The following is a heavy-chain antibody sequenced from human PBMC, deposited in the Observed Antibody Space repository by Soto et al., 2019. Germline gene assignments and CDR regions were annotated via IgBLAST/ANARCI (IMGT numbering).Heavy chain of an antibody. CDR1: GFTFSIYA. V-gene: IGHV3-23*01. CDR3: TNASSEYPPTYCLDY. Sequence: EVQLLESGGGLVQPGGSLRLSCAASGFTFSIYAMSWVRQAPGKGLEWVSAISGSGGTTYYADSVKGRFTITRDNSKTTLYRHTNTLTAEDTDLYYCTNASSEYPPTYCLDYWGKGTLCTFSS. D-gene: IGHD2-2*02. CDR2: ISGSGGTT. J-gene: IGHJ4*02.